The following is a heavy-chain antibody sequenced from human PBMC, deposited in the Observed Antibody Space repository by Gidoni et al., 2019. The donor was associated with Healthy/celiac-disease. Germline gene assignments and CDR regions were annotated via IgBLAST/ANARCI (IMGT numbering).Heavy chain of an antibody. D-gene: IGHD3-3*01. CDR2: IYPGDSDT. Sequence: EVQLVQSGAEVKKPGESLTISCKGSGYRFTSYGIGWLRQMPGKVRAWRGIIYPGDSDTRYRPSFQGQVTISADKSISTAYLQWSSLKASDTAMYYCARLTGTSTIFGVVNHPRYGMDVWGQGTTVTVSS. J-gene: IGHJ6*02. CDR3: ARLTGTSTIFGVVNHPRYGMDV. CDR1: GYRFTSYG. V-gene: IGHV5-51*01.